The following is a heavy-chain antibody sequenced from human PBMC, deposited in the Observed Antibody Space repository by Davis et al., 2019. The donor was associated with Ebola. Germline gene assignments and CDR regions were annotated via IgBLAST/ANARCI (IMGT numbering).Heavy chain of an antibody. CDR1: GFTFSSYW. CDR2: ITSDGSST. Sequence: GESLKISCAASGFTFSSYWMHWVRQAPGKGLVWVSRITSDGSSTSYADSVKGRFTISRDNAKNTLYLQMNSLRAEDTAVYYCARLGLLYGDYDFWGRGTLVTVSS. D-gene: IGHD4-17*01. J-gene: IGHJ4*02. CDR3: ARLGLLYGDYDF. V-gene: IGHV3-74*01.